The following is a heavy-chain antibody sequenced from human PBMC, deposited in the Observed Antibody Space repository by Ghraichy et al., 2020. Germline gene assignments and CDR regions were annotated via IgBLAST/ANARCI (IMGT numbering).Heavy chain of an antibody. CDR1: GGSISSYY. Sequence: GSLRLSCTVSGGSISSYYWSWIRQPPGKGLEWIGHIYYSGSTNYNPSLKSRVTISVDTSKNQFSLKLSSVTAADTAVYYCARYMIRGVIIPYGMDVWGQGTTVTVS. D-gene: IGHD3-10*01. CDR3: ARYMIRGVIIPYGMDV. V-gene: IGHV4-59*08. J-gene: IGHJ6*02. CDR2: IYYSGST.